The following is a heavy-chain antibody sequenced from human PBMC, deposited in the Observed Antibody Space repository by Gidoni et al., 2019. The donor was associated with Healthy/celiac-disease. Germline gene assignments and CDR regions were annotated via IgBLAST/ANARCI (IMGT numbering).Heavy chain of an antibody. Sequence: EVQLLESGGGLVQPGGSLRLSCAASGFTFSSYAMSWVRQAPGKGLEWVSAISGSGGSTYYADSVKGRFTISRDNSKNTLYLQMNSLRAEDTAVYYCAKGLGPMVYALHYYYGMDVWGQGTTVTVSS. J-gene: IGHJ6*02. CDR1: GFTFSSYA. V-gene: IGHV3-23*01. CDR3: AKGLGPMVYALHYYYGMDV. D-gene: IGHD2-8*01. CDR2: ISGSGGST.